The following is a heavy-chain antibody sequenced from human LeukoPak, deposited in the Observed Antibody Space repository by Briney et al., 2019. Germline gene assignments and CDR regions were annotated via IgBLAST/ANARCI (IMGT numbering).Heavy chain of an antibody. V-gene: IGHV3-15*01. CDR1: RLTFSNAW. D-gene: IGHD3-16*01. J-gene: IGHJ4*02. CDR3: ATASSGLFY. CDR2: IKRKTDGETT. Sequence: GGSLRLSCAAPRLTFSNAWMSWVRQAPGEGLEWVGRIKRKTDGETTEYVAPVKGGFTISRDDSKNTLYLQMNSLKTEDTGVYYCATASSGLFYWGKGTLVTVSP.